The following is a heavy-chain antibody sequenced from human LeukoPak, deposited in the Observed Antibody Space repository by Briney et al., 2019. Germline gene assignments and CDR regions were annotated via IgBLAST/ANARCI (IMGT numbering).Heavy chain of an antibody. CDR3: ARLAFCTNAVCFSNYYYSMDV. CDR1: GYSFTSYW. CDR2: IYPDDSDT. V-gene: IGHV5-51*01. Sequence: GESLKISCXGSGYSFTSYWIGWERQMPGKGLEWMGIIYPDDSDTKYSPSFQGQVTISADKSISTAYLQWSSLKASDTAMYYCARLAFCTNAVCFSNYYYSMDVWGRGTTVTVSS. J-gene: IGHJ6*03. D-gene: IGHD2-8*01.